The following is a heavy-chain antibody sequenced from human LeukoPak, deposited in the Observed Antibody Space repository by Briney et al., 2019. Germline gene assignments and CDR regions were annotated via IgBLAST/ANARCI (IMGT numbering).Heavy chain of an antibody. D-gene: IGHD3-10*01. CDR3: AKSPGYGSGSYYRVFDY. CDR2: ISGSGGST. J-gene: IGHJ4*02. CDR1: GFTFSSYA. V-gene: IGHV3-23*01. Sequence: GGSLRLSCAASGFTFSSYAMSWVRQAPGKGLEWVSAISGSGGSTYYAGSVKGRFTISRDNSKNTLYLQMNSLRAEDTAVYYCAKSPGYGSGSYYRVFDYWGQGTLVTVSS.